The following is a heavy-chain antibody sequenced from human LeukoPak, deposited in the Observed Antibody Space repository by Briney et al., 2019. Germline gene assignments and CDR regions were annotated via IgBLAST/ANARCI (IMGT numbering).Heavy chain of an antibody. V-gene: IGHV4-59*01. D-gene: IGHD3-10*01. Sequence: NPSETLSLTCAVSGGSLSSYYWSWIRQPPGAGPEWIGYIYYTGSTNYNPSLKRRVTISLDSYTNQFPLNLNSLTTADTAVYYCVRNYYDSGAAKGYFQHWGQDTLVAVSS. CDR3: VRNYYDSGAAKGYFQH. CDR1: GGSLSSYY. CDR2: IYYTGST. J-gene: IGHJ1*01.